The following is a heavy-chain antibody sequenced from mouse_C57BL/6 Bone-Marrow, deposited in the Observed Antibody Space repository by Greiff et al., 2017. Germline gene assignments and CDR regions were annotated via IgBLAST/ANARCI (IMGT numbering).Heavy chain of an antibody. Sequence: QVQLKESGPELVKPGASVKISCKASGYSFTSYYIPWVKQRPGQGLEWIGWIYPGSGNTKYTEKFKGKATLTADTSSSTAYMQLSSLTSEDSAVYYCAKDGNRWYFDVWGTGTTVTVSS. CDR3: AKDGNRWYFDV. CDR1: GYSFTSYY. D-gene: IGHD2-1*01. J-gene: IGHJ1*03. CDR2: IYPGSGNT. V-gene: IGHV1-66*01.